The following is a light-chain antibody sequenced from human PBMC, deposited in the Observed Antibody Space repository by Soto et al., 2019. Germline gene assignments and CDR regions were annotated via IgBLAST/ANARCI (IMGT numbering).Light chain of an antibody. CDR1: QSVGSN. CDR2: GAS. J-gene: IGKJ1*01. Sequence: EIVMAQSPATLSVSPGERATLSCRASQSVGSNLAWYQQKPGQAPRLLIYGASTRVTGIPARFSGSGSGTEFTLTISSLQSEDFAVYHCQQYYKWWTFGQGTKVDIK. CDR3: QQYYKWWT. V-gene: IGKV3-15*01.